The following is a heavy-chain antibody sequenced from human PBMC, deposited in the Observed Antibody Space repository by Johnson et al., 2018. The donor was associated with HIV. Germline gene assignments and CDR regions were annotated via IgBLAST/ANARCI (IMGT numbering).Heavy chain of an antibody. D-gene: IGHD6-13*01. CDR3: ARDNAAAGTPMGFDI. J-gene: IGHJ3*02. V-gene: IGHV3-53*01. CDR2: IYSGGST. CDR1: VFTVSSNY. Sequence: VQLVESGGGVVQPGRSLRLSCAASVFTVSSNYMSWVRQAPGKGLEWVSVIYSGGSTYYADSVKGRFTISRDNSKNTLYLQMNSLRAEDTAVYYCARDNAAAGTPMGFDIWGQGTMVTVSS.